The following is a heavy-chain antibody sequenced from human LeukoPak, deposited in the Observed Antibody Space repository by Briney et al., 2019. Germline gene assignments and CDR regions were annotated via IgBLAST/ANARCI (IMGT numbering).Heavy chain of an antibody. CDR3: ARARGYSYVILDQ. CDR2: ISSSGATT. V-gene: IGHV3-48*03. D-gene: IGHD5-18*01. CDR1: GFTFSTFD. Sequence: GGSLRLSCASSGFTFSTFDMSWVRQAPGKGLEWVSFISSSGATTSYADSVKGRFTVSRDNAKNSLYLQMNSLRTEDTALYYCARARGYSYVILDQWGQRTLVTVSS. J-gene: IGHJ4*02.